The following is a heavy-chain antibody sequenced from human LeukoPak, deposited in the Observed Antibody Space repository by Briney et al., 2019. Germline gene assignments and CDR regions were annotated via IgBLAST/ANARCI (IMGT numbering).Heavy chain of an antibody. J-gene: IGHJ4*02. Sequence: GASVKVSCKASGYTFTDYFIHWVRQAPGQGLEWMGWINPNTGGTNFAQRFRGRVTLTRDKSITTAFMELRGLTFDDTAVYYCARDYGWGSGRWGQGTLVTVSS. D-gene: IGHD2-2*03. CDR3: ARDYGWGSGR. CDR1: GYTFTDYF. V-gene: IGHV1-2*02. CDR2: INPNTGGT.